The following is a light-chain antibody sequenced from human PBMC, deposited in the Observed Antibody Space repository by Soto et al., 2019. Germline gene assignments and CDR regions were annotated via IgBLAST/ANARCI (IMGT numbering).Light chain of an antibody. J-gene: IGKJ1*01. CDR1: QSVSSHC. CDR3: QQYGSSPT. CDR2: GAS. Sequence: EIVLTQSPGTLSSSPGERATLSCRASQSVSSHCLAWYQQKPGQTPRLLIYGASSRATGIPDRFSGSGSGTDISLTISRLEPEDFAVYYGQQYGSSPTFGQGTTVEMK. V-gene: IGKV3-20*01.